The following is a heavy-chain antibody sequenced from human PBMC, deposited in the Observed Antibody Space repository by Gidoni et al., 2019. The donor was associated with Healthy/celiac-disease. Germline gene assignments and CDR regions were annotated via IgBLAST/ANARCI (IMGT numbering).Heavy chain of an antibody. J-gene: IGHJ6*03. D-gene: IGHD1-26*01. V-gene: IGHV3-9*01. CDR3: AKDRGSGSYSYYYYMDV. CDR2: ISWNSGSI. CDR1: GFTFDDSA. Sequence: EVQLVEYGGGLVQLGRSLSLSCPASGFTFDDSAMHWVRQAPGKGLEWVSGISWNSGSIGYADSVKGRFTISRDNAKNSLYLQMNSLRAEDTALYYCAKDRGSGSYSYYYYMDVWGKGTTVTVSS.